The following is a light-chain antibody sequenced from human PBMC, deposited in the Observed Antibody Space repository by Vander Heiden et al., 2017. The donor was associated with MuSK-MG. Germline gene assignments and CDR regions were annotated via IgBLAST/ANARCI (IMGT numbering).Light chain of an antibody. CDR2: AAS. Sequence: DIQMTQSPSSLSASVGDRVTITCRASQGISNYLAWYQQKPGKGPKLLIYAASTLQAGVPSRFSGSGYWKDFTLTISSRQPEDVATYYCQKYNSDPPFTFGHGTKVDIK. CDR1: QGISNY. V-gene: IGKV1-27*01. CDR3: QKYNSDPPFT. J-gene: IGKJ3*01.